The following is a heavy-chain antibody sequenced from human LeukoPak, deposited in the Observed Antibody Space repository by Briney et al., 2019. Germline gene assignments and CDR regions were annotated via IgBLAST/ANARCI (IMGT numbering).Heavy chain of an antibody. V-gene: IGHV1-69*01. Sequence: SVKVSCKASGGTFSSYAISWVRQAPGQGLEWVGGIIPIFGTANYAQKFQGRVTITADESTSTAYMELSSLRSEDTAVYYCARGARCSSTSCYAYYYGMDVWGKGTTVTVSS. J-gene: IGHJ6*04. CDR3: ARGARCSSTSCYAYYYGMDV. CDR2: IIPIFGTA. D-gene: IGHD2-2*01. CDR1: GGTFSSYA.